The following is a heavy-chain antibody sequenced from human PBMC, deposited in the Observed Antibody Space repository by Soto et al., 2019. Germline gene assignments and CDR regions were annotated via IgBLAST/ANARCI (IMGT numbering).Heavy chain of an antibody. Sequence: PSETLSLTCAVYGGSFSGYYWSWIRQPPGKGLEWIGEINHSGSTNYNPSLKSRVTISVDTSKNQFSLKLSSVTAADTAVYYCARGPRGGYQLLIRINGMDVWGQGTTVTVSS. J-gene: IGHJ6*02. V-gene: IGHV4-34*01. D-gene: IGHD2-2*01. CDR2: INHSGST. CDR1: GGSFSGYY. CDR3: ARGPRGGYQLLIRINGMDV.